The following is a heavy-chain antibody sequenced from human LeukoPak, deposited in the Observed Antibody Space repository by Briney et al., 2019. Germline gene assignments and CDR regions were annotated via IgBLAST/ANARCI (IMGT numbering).Heavy chain of an antibody. Sequence: GGSLRLSCAASGFSFSSYTMDWVRQAPGKGLEWVSYISSSSSTIYYADSVTGRFTISRDNVKNSLYLQMSSLRDEDTAVYYCATGDTVIDHWGQGTLVTVSS. J-gene: IGHJ4*02. CDR3: ATGDTVIDH. CDR2: ISSSSSTI. D-gene: IGHD5-18*01. CDR1: GFSFSSYT. V-gene: IGHV3-48*02.